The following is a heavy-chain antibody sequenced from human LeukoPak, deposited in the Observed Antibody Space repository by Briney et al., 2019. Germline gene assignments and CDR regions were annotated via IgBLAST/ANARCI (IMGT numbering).Heavy chain of an antibody. D-gene: IGHD3-22*01. CDR3: ARASYYDSSGYLKY. V-gene: IGHV1-2*02. CDR1: GYTFTSYG. CDR2: INPNSGGT. J-gene: IGHJ4*02. Sequence: ASVKVSCKASGYTFTSYGISWVRQAPGQGLEWMGWINPNSGGTNYAQKFQGRVTMTRDTSISTAYMELSRLRSDDTAVYYCARASYYDSSGYLKYWGQGTLVTVSS.